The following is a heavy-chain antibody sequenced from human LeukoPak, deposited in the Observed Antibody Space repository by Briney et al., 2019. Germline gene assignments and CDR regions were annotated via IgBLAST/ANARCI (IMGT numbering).Heavy chain of an antibody. V-gene: IGHV4-34*01. CDR3: AREQVNIRFLEWLGHNWFDP. Sequence: PSETLSLTCAVYDGSFSAYHWSWIRQPPGKGLEWIGEINHSGSTNYNPSLKSRVTISVDTSKNQFSLKLSSVTAADTAVYYCAREQVNIRFLEWLGHNWFDPWGQGTLVTVSS. CDR2: INHSGST. CDR1: DGSFSAYH. D-gene: IGHD3-3*01. J-gene: IGHJ5*02.